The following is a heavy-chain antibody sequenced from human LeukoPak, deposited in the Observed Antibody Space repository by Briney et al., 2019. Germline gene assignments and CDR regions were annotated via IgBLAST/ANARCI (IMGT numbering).Heavy chain of an antibody. V-gene: IGHV7-4-1*02. CDR2: IRTSTGSP. J-gene: IGHJ3*02. Sequence: ASVRVSCKAAGHSFTSYDIDRVRQAPGQWLEYMGWIRTSTGSPTYAQGFTGRFVFSLDTSVNTAYLQISSLKAEDTAVYYCARDLDSAAFDIWGQGTMVTVSS. CDR3: ARDLDSAAFDI. D-gene: IGHD2-15*01. CDR1: GHSFTSYD.